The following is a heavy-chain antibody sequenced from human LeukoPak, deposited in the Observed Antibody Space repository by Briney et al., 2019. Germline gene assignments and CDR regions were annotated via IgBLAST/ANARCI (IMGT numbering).Heavy chain of an antibody. V-gene: IGHV4-30-2*01. Sequence: SQTLSLTCTVSGGSISSGGYYWSWIRQPPGKGLEWIGYIYHSGSTYYNPSLKSRVTISVDRSKNQFSLKLSSVTAADTAVYYCARGEPGPLYMDVWGKGTTVTVSS. CDR2: IYHSGST. D-gene: IGHD1-14*01. J-gene: IGHJ6*03. CDR1: GGSISSGGYY. CDR3: ARGEPGPLYMDV.